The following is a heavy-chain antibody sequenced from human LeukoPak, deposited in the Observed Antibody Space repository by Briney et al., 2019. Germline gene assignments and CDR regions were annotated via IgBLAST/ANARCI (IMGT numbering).Heavy chain of an antibody. CDR2: ISGSDSSI. CDR3: AKVSLPSLWFGELNDY. Sequence: PGGSLRLSCAAFGFTFSSYAMSWVRQPPGKGLEWVSSISGSDSSIYYADSVKGRFTISRDNSKNTLYLQMSSLRAEDTAVYFCAKVSLPSLWFGELNDYWGQGTLVTVSS. CDR1: GFTFSSYA. D-gene: IGHD3-10*01. V-gene: IGHV3-23*01. J-gene: IGHJ4*02.